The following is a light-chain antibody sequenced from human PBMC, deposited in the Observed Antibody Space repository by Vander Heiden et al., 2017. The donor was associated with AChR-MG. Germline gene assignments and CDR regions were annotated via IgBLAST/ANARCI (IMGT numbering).Light chain of an antibody. J-gene: IGKJ2*01. V-gene: IGKV3-15*01. CDR1: QSVNSN. Sequence: EIVMTQSPATLSVSPGERATLSCRASQSVNSNLAWYQQKPGQAPRLLIYDASTRATGIPARFSGRGSGTEFTLTISSLQSGDFAVYYCQQYNNWRTFGQGTKLEIK. CDR2: DAS. CDR3: QQYNNWRT.